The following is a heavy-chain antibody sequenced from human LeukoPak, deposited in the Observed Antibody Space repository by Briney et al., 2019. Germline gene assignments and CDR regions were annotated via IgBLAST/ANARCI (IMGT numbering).Heavy chain of an antibody. D-gene: IGHD6-13*01. V-gene: IGHV1-8*01. CDR1: GYTFTSYD. CDR2: MNPNSGNT. CDR3: ARGTAAAHGDY. J-gene: IGHJ4*02. Sequence: ASVKVSCKASGYTFTSYDINWVRQATGQGLEWMGWMNPNSGNTGYARELQGRVTMTRNTSISTAYMELSSLRSEDTAVYYCARGTAAAHGDYWGQGTLVTVSS.